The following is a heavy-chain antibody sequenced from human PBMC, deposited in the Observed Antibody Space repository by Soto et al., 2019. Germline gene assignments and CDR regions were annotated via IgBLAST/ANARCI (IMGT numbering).Heavy chain of an antibody. CDR3: ASEGGYGDYDT. CDR1: GFTFSSYA. Sequence: QVQLVESGGGVVQPGRSLRLSCAASGFTFSSYAINWVRQAPGKGLEWVAVMSYDGYNKYYADSVKGRFTMSRDNSKNALYLQMNGMRDEDTALYYCASEGGYGDYDTWGQGTLITVSS. D-gene: IGHD4-17*01. V-gene: IGHV3-30-3*01. J-gene: IGHJ5*02. CDR2: MSYDGYNK.